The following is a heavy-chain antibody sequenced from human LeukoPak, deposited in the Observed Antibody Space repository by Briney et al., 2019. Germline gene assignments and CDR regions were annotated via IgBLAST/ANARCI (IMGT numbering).Heavy chain of an antibody. Sequence: SETLSLTCTVSGGSISSYYWSWIRQPPGKGLEWIGYIYHSGSTYYNPSLKSRVTISVDRSKNQFSLKLSSVTAADTAVYYCARGWPEDYWGQGTLVTVSS. CDR1: GGSISSYY. D-gene: IGHD6-13*01. CDR2: IYHSGST. CDR3: ARGWPEDY. J-gene: IGHJ4*02. V-gene: IGHV4-59*12.